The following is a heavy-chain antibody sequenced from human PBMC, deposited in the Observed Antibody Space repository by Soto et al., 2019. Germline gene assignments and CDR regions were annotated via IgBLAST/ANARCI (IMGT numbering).Heavy chain of an antibody. J-gene: IGHJ3*02. CDR3: ARDDMYSGYPSFTSYDAFDI. CDR2: ISYDGSNK. D-gene: IGHD5-12*01. Sequence: QVQLVESGGGVVQPGRSLRLSCAASGFTFSSYAMHWVRQAPGKGLEWVEVISYDGSNKYYADSVKGRFTISRDNSKNTLYLQMNSLRAEDTAVYYCARDDMYSGYPSFTSYDAFDIWGQGTMVTVSS. V-gene: IGHV3-30-3*01. CDR1: GFTFSSYA.